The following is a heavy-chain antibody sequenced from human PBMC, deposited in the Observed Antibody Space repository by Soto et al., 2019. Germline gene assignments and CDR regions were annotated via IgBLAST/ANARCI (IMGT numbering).Heavy chain of an antibody. CDR2: MNPNSGNT. J-gene: IGHJ3*02. D-gene: IGHD3-9*01. V-gene: IGHV1-8*01. CDR3: ASDILTGSEAFDI. CDR1: GYTFTSYD. Sequence: ASVKVSFKASGYTFTSYDINWVRQATGQGLEWMGWMNPNSGNTGYAQKFQGRVTMTRNTSISTAYMELSSLRSEDTAVYYCASDILTGSEAFDIWGQGTMVTVSS.